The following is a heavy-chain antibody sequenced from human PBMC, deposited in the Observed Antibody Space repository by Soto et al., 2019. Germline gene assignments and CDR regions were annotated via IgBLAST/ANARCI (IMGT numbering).Heavy chain of an antibody. Sequence: LRLSCTASGFTFGDYAMSWFRQAPGKGLEWVGFIRSEAYGGTTEYAASVKGRFTISRDDSNSIAYLQMNSLKTEDTGVYYCTRVVPASTYYYYYMAVWGRGTTVTVSS. V-gene: IGHV3-49*03. J-gene: IGHJ6*03. CDR1: GFTFGDYA. CDR2: IRSEAYGGTT. D-gene: IGHD2-2*01. CDR3: TRVVPASTYYYYYMAV.